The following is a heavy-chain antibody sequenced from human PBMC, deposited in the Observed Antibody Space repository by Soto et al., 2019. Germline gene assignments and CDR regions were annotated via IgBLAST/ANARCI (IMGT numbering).Heavy chain of an antibody. CDR3: ARVQLSIAVAAPSYGMDV. CDR1: GFSLSTSGMC. V-gene: IGHV2-70*01. CDR2: IDWDDDK. Sequence: GSGPTLVNPTQTLTLTCTFSGFSLSTSGMCVSWIRQPPGKALEWLALIDWDDDKYYSTSLKTRLTISKDTSKNQVVLTMTNMDPVDTATYYCARVQLSIAVAAPSYGMDVWGQGTTVTVSS. J-gene: IGHJ6*02. D-gene: IGHD6-19*01.